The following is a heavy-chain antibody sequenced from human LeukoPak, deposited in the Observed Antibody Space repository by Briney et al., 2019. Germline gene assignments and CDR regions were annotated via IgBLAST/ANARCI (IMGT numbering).Heavy chain of an antibody. V-gene: IGHV4-38-2*01. CDR2: FYHSGST. D-gene: IGHD7-27*01. Sequence: PSETLSLTCAASGYSISSGYYWGWIRQPPGKGLEWIGSFYHSGSTYYNPSLKSRVTISVDTSKNQFSLKLSSVTAADTAVYYCARHAPGGHWGAFDIWGQGTMVTVSS. CDR1: GYSISSGYY. CDR3: ARHAPGGHWGAFDI. J-gene: IGHJ3*02.